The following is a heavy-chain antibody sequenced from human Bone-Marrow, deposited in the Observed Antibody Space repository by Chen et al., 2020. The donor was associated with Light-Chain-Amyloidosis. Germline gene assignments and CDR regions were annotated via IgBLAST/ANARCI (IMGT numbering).Heavy chain of an antibody. Sequence: QVQLVQSGAEVKKPGASVKVSCKASGYTFTSYDINWVRQATGQGLEWMGWMNPNSGNTGYAKKVQGRVHMTMNTSIRTAYMELGGLISEDTAVYYCPRAAVAGTPYYNGMDVWGQGTTVTVSS. CDR2: MNPNSGNT. D-gene: IGHD6-19*01. CDR3: PRAAVAGTPYYNGMDV. CDR1: GYTFTSYD. V-gene: IGHV1-8*01. J-gene: IGHJ6*02.